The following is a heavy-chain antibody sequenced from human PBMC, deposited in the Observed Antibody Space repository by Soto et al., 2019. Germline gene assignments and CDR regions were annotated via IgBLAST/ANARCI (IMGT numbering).Heavy chain of an antibody. Sequence: QVHLVESGGGLVTPGGSLRLSCAASGFTFSDYYMSWNRQAPGKGLESVSSITSRSEYTNYADSGMGRYTISRDNANNPLYLQMNSLRAEDAAVYYWARDYYCGMDVWGQGTTVTVSS. J-gene: IGHJ6*02. CDR3: ARDYYCGMDV. CDR2: ITSRSEYT. CDR1: GFTFSDYY. V-gene: IGHV3-11*05.